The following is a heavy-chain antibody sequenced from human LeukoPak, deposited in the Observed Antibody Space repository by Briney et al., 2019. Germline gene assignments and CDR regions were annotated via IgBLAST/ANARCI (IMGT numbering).Heavy chain of an antibody. CDR2: IIPIFGTA. CDR3: AKSEVAAAEDYFDY. Sequence: SVKVSCKASGGTFSSYAISWVRQAPGQGLEWMGGIIPIFGTANYAQKFQGRVTITADESTSTAYMELSSLRSEDTAVYYCAKSEVAAAEDYFDYWGQGTLVTVSS. D-gene: IGHD6-13*01. V-gene: IGHV1-69*13. J-gene: IGHJ4*02. CDR1: GGTFSSYA.